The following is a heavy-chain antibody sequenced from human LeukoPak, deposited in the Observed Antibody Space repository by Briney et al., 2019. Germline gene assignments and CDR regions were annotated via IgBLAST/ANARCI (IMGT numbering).Heavy chain of an antibody. Sequence: SETLSLTCTVSGGSISSYYWSWIRQPAGKELEWIGRIYASGSTNYNPSLKGRVTMSVDTSKNQFSLQLSSVTAADTAVYYCARGRGSSWYYFDYWGQGTLVTVSS. CDR2: IYASGST. J-gene: IGHJ4*02. CDR3: ARGRGSSWYYFDY. D-gene: IGHD6-13*01. V-gene: IGHV4-4*07. CDR1: GGSISSYY.